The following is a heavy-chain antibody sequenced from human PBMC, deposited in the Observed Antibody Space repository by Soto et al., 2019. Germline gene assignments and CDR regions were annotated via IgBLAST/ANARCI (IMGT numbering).Heavy chain of an antibody. J-gene: IGHJ6*03. D-gene: IGHD2-21*01. V-gene: IGHV1-69*02. CDR1: GGSFISYS. Sequence: QVQLVHSGAELKKPGSSVTVSCEASGGSFISYSFTWVRQAPGQGLEWMGRIIPIQGKANYALKFQDRVTITADRATRTAYMELRSLRPEDTAVYYCAKSLLFVDHAYMDVWGKGTTVTVSS. CDR2: IIPIQGKA. CDR3: AKSLLFVDHAYMDV.